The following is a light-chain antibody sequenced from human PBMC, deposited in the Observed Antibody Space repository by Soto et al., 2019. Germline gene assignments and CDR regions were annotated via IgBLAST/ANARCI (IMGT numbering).Light chain of an antibody. V-gene: IGKV1-5*03. CDR2: KAS. CDR1: QSISSW. CDR3: QQVDSYPLT. J-gene: IGKJ4*01. Sequence: DIHMTQSPSTLSASVVDRVTITFLASQSISSWLAWYQQKPGKAPKLLIYKASTLKSGVPSRFSGSGSGAEFTLTISSLQPEDFATYYCQQVDSYPLTFGGGTKVDNK.